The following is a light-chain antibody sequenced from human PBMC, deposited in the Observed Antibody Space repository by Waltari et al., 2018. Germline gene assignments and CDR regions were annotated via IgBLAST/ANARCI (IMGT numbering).Light chain of an antibody. CDR3: QQYYNTPFT. J-gene: IGKJ3*01. Sequence: DIVMTQSPDSLAVSLGERATINCKSSQSVFYSSNNKNYLAWYQQKAGQPPKVLIYWASTRESGVPDRFSGSGSGTDFTLTISSLQAEDVALYYCQQYYNTPFTFGPGTKVDIK. CDR2: WAS. V-gene: IGKV4-1*01. CDR1: QSVFYSSNNKNY.